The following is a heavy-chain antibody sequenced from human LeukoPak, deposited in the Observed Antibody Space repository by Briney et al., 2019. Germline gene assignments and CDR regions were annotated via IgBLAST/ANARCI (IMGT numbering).Heavy chain of an antibody. CDR2: IKSKTDGGTT. J-gene: IGHJ4*02. D-gene: IGHD3-10*01. V-gene: IGHV3-15*01. CDR1: GFTFSNAW. CDR3: TTDVLWFGELSGY. Sequence: GGSLRLSCAASGFTFSNAWMSWVRQAPGKGLEWVGRIKSKTDGGTTDYAAPVEGRFTISRDDSKNTLYLQMNSLKTEDTAVYYCTTDVLWFGELSGYWGRGTLVTVSS.